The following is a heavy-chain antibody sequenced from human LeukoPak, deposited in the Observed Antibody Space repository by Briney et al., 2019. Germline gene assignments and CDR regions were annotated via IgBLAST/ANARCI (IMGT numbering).Heavy chain of an antibody. CDR3: ATTGGSSLDY. Sequence: PGGSLRLSCAASGFTVSSNYMSWVRQAPGKGLEWVSVIYSDGSTYSADSVKGRFTISRDNSKNTLYLQMNSLRADDAVIYCGATTGGSSLDYWGQGTLVTVSS. D-gene: IGHD3-10*01. CDR2: IYSDGST. V-gene: IGHV3-66*01. J-gene: IGHJ4*02. CDR1: GFTVSSNY.